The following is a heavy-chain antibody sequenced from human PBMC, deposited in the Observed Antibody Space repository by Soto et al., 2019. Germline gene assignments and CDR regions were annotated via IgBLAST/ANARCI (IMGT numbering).Heavy chain of an antibody. CDR1: GGTFSSYT. V-gene: IGHV1-69*04. CDR3: ARDLGYSSSWYPSGGFWFDP. J-gene: IGHJ5*02. CDR2: IIPILGIA. Sequence: GASVKVSCKASGGTFSSYTISWVRQAPGQGLEWMGRIIPILGIANYAQKFQGRVTITADKSTSTAYMELSSLRSEDTAVYYCARDLGYSSSWYPSGGFWFDPWGQGTLVTVSS. D-gene: IGHD6-13*01.